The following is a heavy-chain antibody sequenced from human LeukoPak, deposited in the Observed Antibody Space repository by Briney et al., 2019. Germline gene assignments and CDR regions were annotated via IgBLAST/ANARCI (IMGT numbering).Heavy chain of an antibody. CDR1: GGSFSGYY. CDR3: ARGVRITMVRGVPFNYGMDV. D-gene: IGHD3-10*01. Sequence: ETLSLNCAVYGGSFSGYYWSWIRQPPGKGLEWIGEINHSGSTNYNPSPKSRVTISVDTSKNQFSLKLSSVTAADTAVYYCARGVRITMVRGVPFNYGMDVWGKGTTVTVSS. J-gene: IGHJ6*04. CDR2: INHSGST. V-gene: IGHV4-34*01.